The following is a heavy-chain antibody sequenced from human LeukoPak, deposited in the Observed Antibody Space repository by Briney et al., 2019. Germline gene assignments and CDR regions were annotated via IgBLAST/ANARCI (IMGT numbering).Heavy chain of an antibody. CDR3: ARRRDINYYGSGSYNY. J-gene: IGHJ4*02. CDR1: GGTFSSYA. V-gene: IGHV1-69*04. Sequence: ASVKVSCKASGGTFSSYAISWVRQAPGQGLEWMGRIIPILGIANYAQKFQGRVTITADKSTSTAYMELSSLRSEDTAVYYCARRRDINYYGSGSYNYWGQGTLVTVSS. D-gene: IGHD3-10*01. CDR2: IIPILGIA.